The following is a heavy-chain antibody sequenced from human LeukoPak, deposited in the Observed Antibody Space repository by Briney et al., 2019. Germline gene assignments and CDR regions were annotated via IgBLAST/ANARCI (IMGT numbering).Heavy chain of an antibody. CDR3: ARFLGIGSQRYYFDS. V-gene: IGHV6-1*01. CDR1: GDTVSSNSAA. CDR2: TYYRSKWYH. J-gene: IGHJ4*02. Sequence: SQTLSLTCAISGDTVSSNSAAWSWIRQSPSGGLEWLGRTYYRSKWYHDFAVSVRSRISVNPDTSKNQFSLQLNSVTPEDTAVYYCARFLGIGSQRYYFDSWGQGTLVTVSS. D-gene: IGHD6-19*01.